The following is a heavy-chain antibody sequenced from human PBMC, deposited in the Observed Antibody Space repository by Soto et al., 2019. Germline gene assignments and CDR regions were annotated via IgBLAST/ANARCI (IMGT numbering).Heavy chain of an antibody. CDR1: GGTFSSYA. J-gene: IGHJ4*02. CDR2: IIPIFGTA. CDR3: AREGTDSSSGDYFDF. Sequence: ASVKVSCKASGGTFSSYAISWVRQAPGQGLEWMGGIIPIFGTANYAQKFQGRVTITADESTSTAYMELSSLRSEDTAVYYCAREGTDSSSGDYFDFWGQGTVVTVSS. D-gene: IGHD6-13*01. V-gene: IGHV1-69*13.